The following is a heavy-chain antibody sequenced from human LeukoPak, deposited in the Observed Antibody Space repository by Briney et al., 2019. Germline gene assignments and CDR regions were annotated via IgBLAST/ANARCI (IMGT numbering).Heavy chain of an antibody. CDR1: GGSISSGGYY. V-gene: IGHV4-31*03. D-gene: IGHD3-16*01. CDR2: IYYSGST. CDR3: ARDGTKLLGYGMDV. Sequence: SGTLSLTCTVSGGSISSGGYYWSWIRQHPGKGLEWIGYIYYSGSTYYNPSLKSRVTISVDTSKNQFSLKLSSVTAADTAVYYCARDGTKLLGYGMDVWGQGTTVTVSS. J-gene: IGHJ6*02.